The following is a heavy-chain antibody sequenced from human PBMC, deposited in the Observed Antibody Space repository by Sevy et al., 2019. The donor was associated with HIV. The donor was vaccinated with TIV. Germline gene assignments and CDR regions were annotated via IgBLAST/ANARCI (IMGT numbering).Heavy chain of an antibody. V-gene: IGHV4-30-4*01. D-gene: IGHD5-18*01. CDR2: ISYTGNT. Sequence: SETLSLTCTVSGGSISSGNYYWHWIRQPPGKGLEWIGYISYTGNTYYNPSLKSRVSISIDKSKNQFSLRLSSVTAADTAVYYCARDHGYSNGWFPYYYYYGMDVWGQGTTVTVSS. CDR1: GGSISSGNYY. CDR3: ARDHGYSNGWFPYYYYYGMDV. J-gene: IGHJ6*02.